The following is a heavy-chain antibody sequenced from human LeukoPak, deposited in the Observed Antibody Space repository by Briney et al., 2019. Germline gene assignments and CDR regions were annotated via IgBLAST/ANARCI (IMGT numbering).Heavy chain of an antibody. CDR2: ISGSGGST. CDR1: GFTFSSYA. Sequence: PGGSLRLSCAASGFTFSSYAMNWVRQAPGKGLEWVSAISGSGGSTYYADSVKGRFTISRDNSKNTLYLQMNSLRAEDTAVYYCAKVGTYDSSGYFDYWGQGTLVTVSS. J-gene: IGHJ4*02. V-gene: IGHV3-23*01. D-gene: IGHD3-22*01. CDR3: AKVGTYDSSGYFDY.